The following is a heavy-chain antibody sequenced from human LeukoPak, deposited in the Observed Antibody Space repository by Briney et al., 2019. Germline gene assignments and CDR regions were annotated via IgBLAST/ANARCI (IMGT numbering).Heavy chain of an antibody. V-gene: IGHV3-7*03. CDR2: IKQDGSEK. CDR1: GFTFSSYW. J-gene: IGHJ5*02. Sequence: GGSLRFSCAASGFTFSSYWMSWVRQAPGKGLEWVANIKQDGSEKYYVDSVKGRFTISRDNAKNSLYLQMNSLRAEDTAVYYCARDVLTGYPNWFDPWGQGTLVTVSS. D-gene: IGHD3-9*01. CDR3: ARDVLTGYPNWFDP.